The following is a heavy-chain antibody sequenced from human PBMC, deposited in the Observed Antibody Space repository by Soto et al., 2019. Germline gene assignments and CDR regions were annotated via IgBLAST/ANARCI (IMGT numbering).Heavy chain of an antibody. Sequence: QVQLVQSGAEVKKPGASVKVSCKASGYTFTTYGINWVRQAPGQGLEWMGWISAYNGNTNYAQTLQGRVTMTTDTSTSTAYRELSSLRSDDTAVYYCARDRGQWLSKGEFDPWGQGTLVTVSS. CDR2: ISAYNGNT. J-gene: IGHJ5*02. V-gene: IGHV1-18*01. D-gene: IGHD6-19*01. CDR3: ARDRGQWLSKGEFDP. CDR1: GYTFTTYG.